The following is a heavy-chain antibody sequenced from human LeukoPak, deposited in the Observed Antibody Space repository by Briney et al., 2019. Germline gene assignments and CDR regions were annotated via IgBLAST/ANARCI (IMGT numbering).Heavy chain of an antibody. CDR2: IIPIFGTA. CDR3: ARGTYYDFWSGYSR. CDR1: GGTFSSYA. J-gene: IGHJ4*02. V-gene: IGHV1-69*13. D-gene: IGHD3-3*01. Sequence: ASVKVSCKASGGTFSSYAISWVRQAPGQGLEWMGGIIPIFGTANYAQKFQGRVTITADESTSTAYMELSSLRSEDTAVYYCARGTYYDFWSGYSRWGQGTLVTVSS.